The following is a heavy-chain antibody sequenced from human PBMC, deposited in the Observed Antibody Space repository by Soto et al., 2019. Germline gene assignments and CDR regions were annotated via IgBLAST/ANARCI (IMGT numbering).Heavy chain of an antibody. D-gene: IGHD2-2*01. V-gene: IGHV1-18*01. CDR2: ISAYNGNT. J-gene: IGHJ6*03. CDR1: GYTFTNYG. Sequence: GASVKVSCKASGYTFTNYGISWVRQAPGQGLEWMGWISAYNGNTNYAQKLQGRVTMTTDTSTSTGYMELRSLRSDDTAVYYCVRDCSSTRCYEDYYYYMDVWGKGTTVTVSS. CDR3: VRDCSSTRCYEDYYYYMDV.